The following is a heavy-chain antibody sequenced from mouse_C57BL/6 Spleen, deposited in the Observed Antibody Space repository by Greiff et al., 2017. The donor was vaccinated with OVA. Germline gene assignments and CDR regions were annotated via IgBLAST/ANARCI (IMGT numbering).Heavy chain of an antibody. CDR2: IYPGDGDT. D-gene: IGHD1-1*01. CDR1: GYAFSSSW. J-gene: IGHJ2*01. CDR3: ASEGLYYYGSSFDY. Sequence: VQLQQSGPELVKPGASVKISCKASGYAFSSSWMNWVKQRPGKGLEWIGRIYPGDGDTNYNGKFKGKATLTADKSSSTAYMQLSSLTSEDSAVYFCASEGLYYYGSSFDYWGQGTTLTVSS. V-gene: IGHV1-82*01.